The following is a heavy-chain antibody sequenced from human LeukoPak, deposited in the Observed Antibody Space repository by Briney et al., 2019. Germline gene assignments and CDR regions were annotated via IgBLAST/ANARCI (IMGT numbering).Heavy chain of an antibody. Sequence: GGSLRLSCAASGFTVSSNYMSWVRQAPGKGLEWVGRIKSKTDGGTTDYAAPVKGRFTISRDDSKNTLYLQMNSLKTEDTAVYYCTTHSPTVTTTYYYGMDVWGQGTTVTVSS. CDR1: GFTVSSNY. J-gene: IGHJ6*02. CDR3: TTHSPTVTTTYYYGMDV. D-gene: IGHD4-17*01. CDR2: IKSKTDGGTT. V-gene: IGHV3-15*01.